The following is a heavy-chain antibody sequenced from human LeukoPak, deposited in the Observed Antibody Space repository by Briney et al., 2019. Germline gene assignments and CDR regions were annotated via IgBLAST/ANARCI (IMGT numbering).Heavy chain of an antibody. Sequence: GESLKISCKASGYSFTTYWIGWVRQMPGKGLEWMGIIYPGDSDTRYSPSFQGQVTISADKSISTAYLQWSSLKASDTAMYYCARHYPHTYDSSGYYPYYFDYWGQGTLVTVSS. CDR3: ARHYPHTYDSSGYYPYYFDY. V-gene: IGHV5-51*01. D-gene: IGHD3-22*01. CDR2: IYPGDSDT. J-gene: IGHJ4*02. CDR1: GYSFTTYW.